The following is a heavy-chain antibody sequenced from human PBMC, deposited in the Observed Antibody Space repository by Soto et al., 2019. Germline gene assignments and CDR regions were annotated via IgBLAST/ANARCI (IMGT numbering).Heavy chain of an antibody. Sequence: SEALSLTCAVSGGSISSGGYSWSWIRQPPGKGLEWIGYIYHSGSTYYNPSLKGRVTISVDRSKNQFSLKLNSVTAADTAVYFFWRLGYYDSSDIEWGQGSLVTVSS. CDR1: GGSISSGGYS. CDR2: IYHSGST. CDR3: WRLGYYDSSDIE. J-gene: IGHJ4*02. D-gene: IGHD3-22*01. V-gene: IGHV4-30-2*02.